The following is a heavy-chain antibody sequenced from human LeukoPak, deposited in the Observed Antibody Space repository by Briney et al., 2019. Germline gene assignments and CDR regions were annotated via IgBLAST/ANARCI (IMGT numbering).Heavy chain of an antibody. J-gene: IGHJ3*02. CDR3: ARDMDIVVVVAAVGAFDI. Sequence: SETLSLTCTVSGGSISSYYWSWIRQPPGKGLEWIGYIYYSGSTNYNPSLKSRVTISVDTSKNQFSLKLSSVTAADTAVYYCARDMDIVVVVAAVGAFDIWGQGTMVTVSS. CDR1: GGSISSYY. CDR2: IYYSGST. D-gene: IGHD2-15*01. V-gene: IGHV4-59*12.